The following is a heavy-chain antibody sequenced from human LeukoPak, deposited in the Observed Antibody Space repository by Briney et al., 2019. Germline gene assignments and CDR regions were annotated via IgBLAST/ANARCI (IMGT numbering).Heavy chain of an antibody. CDR3: ARTITYYYDSSGYSGNDAFDI. CDR2: IFYSGST. V-gene: IGHV4-59*12. Sequence: SETLSLTCTVSGGSISSYYWSWIRQPPGKGLEWIGYIFYSGSTNCNPSLKSRVTISVDKSKNQFSLKLSSVTAADTAVYYCARTITYYYDSSGYSGNDAFDIWGQGTMVTVSS. CDR1: GGSISSYY. D-gene: IGHD3-22*01. J-gene: IGHJ3*02.